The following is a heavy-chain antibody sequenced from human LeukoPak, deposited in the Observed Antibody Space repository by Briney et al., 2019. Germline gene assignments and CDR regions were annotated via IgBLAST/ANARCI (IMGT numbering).Heavy chain of an antibody. CDR1: GGSISSYY. D-gene: IGHD3-9*01. CDR3: ARRNILTEGEAFDI. V-gene: IGHV4-59*08. Sequence: TTSETLSLTCTVSGGSISSYYWTWIRQPPGKGLEWIGYIYNSRSTNYNPSLRSRVTISVDTSKNQFSLKLNSVTAADTAVYYCARRNILTEGEAFDIWGQGTLVTVSS. CDR2: IYNSRST. J-gene: IGHJ3*02.